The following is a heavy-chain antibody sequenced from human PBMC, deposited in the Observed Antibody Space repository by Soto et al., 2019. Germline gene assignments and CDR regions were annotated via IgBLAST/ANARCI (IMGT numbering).Heavy chain of an antibody. CDR1: GFNVNSNY. Sequence: GSLRLSCAASGFNVNSNYMSWVRQAPGKGLEWVSVIYSGGSTYYADSVKGRFTISRDNSKNTLYLQMNSLRAEDTAVYYCAREYSTSYDYWGQGTLVTVSS. CDR3: AREYSTSYDY. J-gene: IGHJ4*02. D-gene: IGHD4-4*01. V-gene: IGHV3-66*01. CDR2: IYSGGST.